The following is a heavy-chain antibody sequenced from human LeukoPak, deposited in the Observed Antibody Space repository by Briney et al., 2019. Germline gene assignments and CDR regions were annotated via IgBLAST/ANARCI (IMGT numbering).Heavy chain of an antibody. J-gene: IGHJ3*02. CDR1: GFTFSSYW. D-gene: IGHD3-3*01. Sequence: GGSLRLSCAASGFTFSSYWMSWVRQAPGKGLEWVANIKQDGSEKYYVDSVKGRFTISRDSAKNSLYLQMNSLRAEDTAVYYCARDRFLEWAICAFDIWGQGTMVTVSS. CDR2: IKQDGSEK. CDR3: ARDRFLEWAICAFDI. V-gene: IGHV3-7*01.